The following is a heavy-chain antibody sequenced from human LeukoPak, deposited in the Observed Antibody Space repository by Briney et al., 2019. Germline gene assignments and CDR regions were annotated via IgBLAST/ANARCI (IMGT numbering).Heavy chain of an antibody. CDR3: ARQAPYYGSGSYGRYYYYYYMDV. CDR1: GGSFSDYY. V-gene: IGHV4-34*01. Sequence: SETLSVTCAVYGGSFSDYYWSWIRQPPGKGLEWIGEINHSGSTNYNPSLKSRVTISVDTSKNQFSLKLSSVTAADTAVYYCARQAPYYGSGSYGRYYYYYYMDVWGKGTTVTISS. J-gene: IGHJ6*03. D-gene: IGHD3-10*01. CDR2: INHSGST.